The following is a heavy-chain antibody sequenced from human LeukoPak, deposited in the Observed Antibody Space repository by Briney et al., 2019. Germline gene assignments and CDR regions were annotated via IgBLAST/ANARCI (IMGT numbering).Heavy chain of an antibody. CDR1: GYTFTSYY. CDR3: ARGCSSTSCLHYYYYMDV. CDR2: INPSGGST. J-gene: IGHJ6*03. Sequence: ASVKVSCKASGYTFTSYYMHWVRQAPGQGLEWMGIINPSGGSTSYAQKFQGRVTITADESTSTAYMELSSLRSEDTAVYYCARGCSSTSCLHYYYYMDVWGKGTTVTVSS. D-gene: IGHD2-2*01. V-gene: IGHV1-46*01.